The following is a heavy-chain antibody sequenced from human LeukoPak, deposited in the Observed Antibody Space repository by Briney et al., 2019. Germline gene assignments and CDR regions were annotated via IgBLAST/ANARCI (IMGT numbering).Heavy chain of an antibody. V-gene: IGHV4-39*07. Sequence: SETLSLTCTVSGGSISSSPYYWGWIRQPPGKGLEWIGEINHSGSTNYNPSLKSRVTISVDTSKNQFSLKLSSVTAADTAVYYCARGGKYYDILTGPRGLYYFDYWGQGTLVTVSS. J-gene: IGHJ4*02. CDR2: INHSGST. CDR3: ARGGKYYDILTGPRGLYYFDY. D-gene: IGHD3-9*01. CDR1: GGSISSSPYY.